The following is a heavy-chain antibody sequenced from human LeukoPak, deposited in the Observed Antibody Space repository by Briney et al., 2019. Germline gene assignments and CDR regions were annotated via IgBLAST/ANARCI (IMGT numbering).Heavy chain of an antibody. CDR1: GFTFSSYA. Sequence: GGSLRLSCAASGFTFSSYAMSWVRQAPGQGLEWVSAISGSGGSTYYADSVKGRFTISRDNSKNTLYLQMNSLRVEDTAVYYCAKDSRVVVVAAFDYWGQGTLVTVSS. CDR3: AKDSRVVVVAAFDY. D-gene: IGHD2-15*01. J-gene: IGHJ4*02. V-gene: IGHV3-23*01. CDR2: ISGSGGST.